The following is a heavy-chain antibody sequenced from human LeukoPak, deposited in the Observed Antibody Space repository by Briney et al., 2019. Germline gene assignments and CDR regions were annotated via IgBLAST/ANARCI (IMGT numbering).Heavy chain of an antibody. D-gene: IGHD2-21*02. J-gene: IGHJ3*02. Sequence: GGSLRLCCAASGFTFSSYSMNWVRQAPGKGLEWVSYISSGSSTIYYADSVKGRFTISRDNAKNSLCLQMNSLRDEDTAVYYCARENIVVVAAIRDAFDIWGQGTMVTVSS. CDR1: GFTFSSYS. V-gene: IGHV3-48*02. CDR3: ARENIVVVAAIRDAFDI. CDR2: ISSGSSTI.